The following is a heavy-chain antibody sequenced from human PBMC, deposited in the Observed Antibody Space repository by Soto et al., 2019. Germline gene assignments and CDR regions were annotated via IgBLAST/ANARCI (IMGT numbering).Heavy chain of an antibody. V-gene: IGHV1-18*01. CDR1: GYTFTSYG. Sequence: QVQLVQSGTEVKKPGASVKVSCKASGYTFTSYGISWVRQAPGQGPERMGWISGYNGNTHYPQKFQGKVTMTTDTSTSTAYMELRSLRSDDTAVYYCAKADSNYAGRFSYYYMDVWGNGTLVTVSS. CDR2: ISGYNGNT. D-gene: IGHD4-4*01. CDR3: AKADSNYAGRFSYYYMDV. J-gene: IGHJ6*03.